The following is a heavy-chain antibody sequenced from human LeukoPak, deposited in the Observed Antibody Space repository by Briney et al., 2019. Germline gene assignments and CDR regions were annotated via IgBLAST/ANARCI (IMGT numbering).Heavy chain of an antibody. CDR1: GFLLSTSGMC. CDR3: ARTNYGSGGLFDY. D-gene: IGHD3-10*01. CDR2: IDWDDDK. Sequence: RSSGPALLKPTQPLTLTCTFSGFLLSTSGMCVNWIRQPPGKALEWLARIDWDDDKYYSTSLKTRLTISKDTSKHQVVLTMTNMDPVDTATYYCARTNYGSGGLFDYWGQGTLVTVSS. V-gene: IGHV2-70*11. J-gene: IGHJ4*02.